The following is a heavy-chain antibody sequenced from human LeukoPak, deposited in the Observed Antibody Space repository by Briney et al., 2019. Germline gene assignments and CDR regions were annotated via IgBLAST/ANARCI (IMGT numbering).Heavy chain of an antibody. D-gene: IGHD3-10*01. J-gene: IGHJ4*02. Sequence: GRSLRLSCAVSGLTFSNYGLRWVRQAPGKGLEWVSAISGSGGNTYYADSVKGRFTISRDNSKNTLYLQMNSLRAEDTAVYYCARPEPWYYYVSGSYSPFDDWGQGTLVTVSS. CDR2: ISGSGGNT. V-gene: IGHV3-23*01. CDR3: ARPEPWYYYVSGSYSPFDD. CDR1: GLTFSNYG.